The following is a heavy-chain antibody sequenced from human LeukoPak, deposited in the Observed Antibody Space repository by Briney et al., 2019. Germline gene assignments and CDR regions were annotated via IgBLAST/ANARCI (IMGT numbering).Heavy chain of an antibody. Sequence: PSETLSLTCTVSSGSINTFYWSWIRQPPGKGPEWIGYIYYSGSTDYNPSLKSRVTISVDTSKNQLSLKLSSVTAADTAVYYCARHNDYSRAFDIWGQGTMVTVSS. CDR2: IYYSGST. CDR1: SGSINTFY. J-gene: IGHJ3*02. V-gene: IGHV4-59*08. CDR3: ARHNDYSRAFDI. D-gene: IGHD4-11*01.